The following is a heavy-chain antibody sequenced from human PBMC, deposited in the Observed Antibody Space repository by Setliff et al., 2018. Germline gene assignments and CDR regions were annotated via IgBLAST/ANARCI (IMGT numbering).Heavy chain of an antibody. V-gene: IGHV4-39*01. D-gene: IGHD3-10*01. CDR2: VYHSGST. J-gene: IGHJ5*02. CDR1: GGSISGSNYY. CDR3: ARPMVRGLTSRFCFDP. Sequence: PSVPLSLTCTVSGGSISGSNYYWGWIRQPPGKVLEWIGSVYHSGSTYYNPSLTSRVTISVDTSKNQFSLKLDSVTAADTAVYYCARPMVRGLTSRFCFDPWGQGTLVTVSS.